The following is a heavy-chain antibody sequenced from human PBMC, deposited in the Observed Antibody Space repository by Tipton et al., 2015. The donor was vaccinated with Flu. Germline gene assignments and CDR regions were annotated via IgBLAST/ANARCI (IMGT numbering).Heavy chain of an antibody. V-gene: IGHV4-38-2*01. Sequence: GLVKPSETLSLTCAVSGYSIGNGYYWGWIRQFPGKGLEWIGTVSRTGSTIYNPSLKSRVTISIDRSKNQFSLKLTSVTAADTAVYYCARVGSDFWSGYSPRNLLFDPWGQGTLVTVSS. CDR2: VSRTGST. CDR3: ARVGSDFWSGYSPRNLLFDP. J-gene: IGHJ5*02. D-gene: IGHD3-3*01. CDR1: GYSIGNGYY.